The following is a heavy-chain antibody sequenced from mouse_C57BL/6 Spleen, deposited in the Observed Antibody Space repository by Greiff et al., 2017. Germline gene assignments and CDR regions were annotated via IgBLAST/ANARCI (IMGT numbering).Heavy chain of an antibody. J-gene: IGHJ3*01. V-gene: IGHV1-26*01. CDR2: INPNNGGT. CDR3: AREAWFAY. Sequence: EVQLQQSGPELVKPGASVKISCKASGYTFTDYYMNWVKQSHGKSLEWIGDINPNNGGTSYNQKFKGKATLTVDKSSSTAYMELRSLTSEESAVYYCAREAWFAYWGQGTLVTVSA. CDR1: GYTFTDYY.